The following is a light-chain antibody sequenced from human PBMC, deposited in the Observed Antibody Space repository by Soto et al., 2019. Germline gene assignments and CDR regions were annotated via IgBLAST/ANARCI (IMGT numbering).Light chain of an antibody. V-gene: IGKV3-20*01. CDR2: AAS. CDR1: QPINNNF. J-gene: IGKJ2*01. Sequence: EIVMTQSPGTLSLSPGERATLSCRASQPINNNFLGWYQQKPGQPPSLLIFAASRRATAIPDRISGRVSGTYFTLTISRVESGDFGVYYCQQYGSSPPYTFGLGTKLEIK. CDR3: QQYGSSPPYT.